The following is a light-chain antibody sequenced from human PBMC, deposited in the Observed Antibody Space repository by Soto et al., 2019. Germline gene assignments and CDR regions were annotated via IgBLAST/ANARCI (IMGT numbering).Light chain of an antibody. CDR1: SSDVGGYNY. V-gene: IGLV2-8*01. Sequence: QSVLTQPPSASGSPGQSVAISCTGTSSDVGGYNYVSWYQQHPGKAPKLMIYEVNKRPSGVPDRFSGSKSGNTPSLTVSGLQAEDEADYYCSSYAGSSNVVGTGTKVTVL. CDR2: EVN. CDR3: SSYAGSSNV. J-gene: IGLJ1*01.